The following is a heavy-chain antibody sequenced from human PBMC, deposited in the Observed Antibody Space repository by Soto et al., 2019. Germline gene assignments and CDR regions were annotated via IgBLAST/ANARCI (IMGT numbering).Heavy chain of an antibody. CDR3: ARERQQLVQMIDY. CDR1: GYTFNSYY. Sequence: ASVTVSCKASGYTFNSYYIHWVRQAPGQGLEWMGIINPSGGSTSYAQKFQGRVTMTRDTSTSTVYMELSSLRSEDTAVYYCARERQQLVQMIDYWGQGTLVTVSS. V-gene: IGHV1-46*02. J-gene: IGHJ4*02. CDR2: INPSGGST. D-gene: IGHD6-13*01.